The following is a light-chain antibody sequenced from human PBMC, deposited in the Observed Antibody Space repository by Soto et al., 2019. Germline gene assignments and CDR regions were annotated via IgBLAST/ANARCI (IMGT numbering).Light chain of an antibody. CDR1: QSISVW. V-gene: IGKV1-5*03. CDR3: QQYNSYPWT. J-gene: IGKJ1*01. CDR2: KAS. Sequence: DIQMTQSPSTLSASVGDRVTITCRASQSISVWFAWYQQKPGRAPKLLIYKASSLEIGVPSRFSGSGSGTEVTLTMSSLQPDDFATYYCQQYNSYPWTFGQGTKVEIK.